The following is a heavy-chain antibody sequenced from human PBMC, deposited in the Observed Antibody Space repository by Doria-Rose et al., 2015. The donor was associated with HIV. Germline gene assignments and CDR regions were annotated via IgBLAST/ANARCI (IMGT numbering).Heavy chain of an antibody. CDR3: ARDPYYYDSSGPL. J-gene: IGHJ4*02. Sequence: RQPAGKGLEWIGRIYTSGSTNYNPSLKSRVTISVDTSTNHFSLKLSSVAAADTAVYYCARDPYYYDSSGPLWGQGTLVTVSS. V-gene: IGHV4-61*02. CDR2: IYTSGST. D-gene: IGHD3-22*01.